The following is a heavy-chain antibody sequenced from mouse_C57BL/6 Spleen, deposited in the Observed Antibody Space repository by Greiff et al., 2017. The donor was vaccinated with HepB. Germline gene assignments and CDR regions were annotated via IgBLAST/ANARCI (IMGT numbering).Heavy chain of an antibody. CDR2: IDPETGGT. CDR3: TRDYSNYDFDY. D-gene: IGHD2-5*01. J-gene: IGHJ2*01. V-gene: IGHV1-15*01. CDR1: GYTFTDYE. Sequence: VQLQQSGAELVRPGASVTLSCKASGYTFTDYEMHWVKQTPVHGLEWIGAIDPETGGTAYNQKFKGKAILTADKSSSTAYMELRSLTSEDSAVYYCTRDYSNYDFDYWGQGTTLTVSS.